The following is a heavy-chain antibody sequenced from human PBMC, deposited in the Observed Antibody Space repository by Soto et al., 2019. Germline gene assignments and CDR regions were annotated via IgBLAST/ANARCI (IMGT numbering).Heavy chain of an antibody. CDR3: ARDLRVXRGPSPTFSYYYYGMDV. CDR1: GDSVSSNSAA. Sequence: SQTLSLTCAISGDSVSSNSAAWNWTRQSPSRGLEWLGRTYYRSKWYNDYAVSVKSRITINPDTSKNQFSLQLNSVTPEDTAVYYCARDLRVXRGPSPTFSYYYYGMDVWGQGTTVTVSS. D-gene: IGHD3-10*01. V-gene: IGHV6-1*01. CDR2: TYYRSKWYN. J-gene: IGHJ6*02.